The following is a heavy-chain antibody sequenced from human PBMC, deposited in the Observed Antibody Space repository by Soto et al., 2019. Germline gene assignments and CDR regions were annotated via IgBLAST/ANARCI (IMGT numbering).Heavy chain of an antibody. V-gene: IGHV4-4*02. Sequence: SETLSLTCAVSGGSISSSNWWSWVRQPPGKGLEWIGEIYHSGSTNYNPSLKSRVTISVDKSKNQFSLKLSSVTAADTAVYYCATNWGYCSSTSCYPYYFDYWGQGTLVTVSS. CDR3: ATNWGYCSSTSCYPYYFDY. CDR1: GGSISSSNW. J-gene: IGHJ4*02. D-gene: IGHD2-2*01. CDR2: IYHSGST.